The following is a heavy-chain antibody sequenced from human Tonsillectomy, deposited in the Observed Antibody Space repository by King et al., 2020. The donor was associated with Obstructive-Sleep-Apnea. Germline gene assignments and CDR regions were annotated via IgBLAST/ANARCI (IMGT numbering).Heavy chain of an antibody. CDR3: ARVTGTYYPLDY. V-gene: IGHV4-59*01. Sequence: QLQESGPGLVKPSETLSLTCTVSGGSISSYYWSWIRQPPGKGLEWIGNIYYSGNTNYNPSLMSRVTISLDTSKNQFSLKLSSVTAADTAIYYCARVTGTYYPLDYWGQGTLVTVSS. J-gene: IGHJ4*02. CDR1: GGSISSYY. CDR2: IYYSGNT. D-gene: IGHD1-26*01.